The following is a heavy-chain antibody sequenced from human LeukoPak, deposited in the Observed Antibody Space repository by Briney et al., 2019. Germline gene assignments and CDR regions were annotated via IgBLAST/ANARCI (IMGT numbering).Heavy chain of an antibody. J-gene: IGHJ4*02. CDR3: ARNRDGYNSFDY. D-gene: IGHD5-24*01. CDR2: IYYSGSP. CDR1: GGSINNGGYY. V-gene: IGHV4-31*03. Sequence: SQTLSLTCTVSGGSINNGGYYWSWIRQHPGKGLEWIGYIYYSGSPYYNPSLRSRVTISVDTSKNHFSLKLSSVTAADTAVYYCARNRDGYNSFDYWGQGTLVTVSS.